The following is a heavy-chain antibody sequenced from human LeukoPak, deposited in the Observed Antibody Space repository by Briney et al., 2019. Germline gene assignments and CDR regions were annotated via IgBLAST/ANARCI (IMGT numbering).Heavy chain of an antibody. J-gene: IGHJ5*02. CDR3: ARRCDSGGYRFWFDP. CDR2: ISPHDSDN. Sequence: GESLKISHKGTGYSFTHYWIGWVRQLPGKGLEWMGMISPHDSDNRYSPSIQGQVPISADKTITTAYLQWSSLKASNTAIYYCARRCDSGGYRFWFDPWGQGTLVTVSS. CDR1: GYSFTHYW. V-gene: IGHV5-51*06. D-gene: IGHD3-16*02.